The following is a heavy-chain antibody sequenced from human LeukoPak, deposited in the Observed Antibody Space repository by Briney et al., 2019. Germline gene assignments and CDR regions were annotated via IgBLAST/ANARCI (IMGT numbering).Heavy chain of an antibody. J-gene: IGHJ6*04. CDR1: GYSFTSYW. Sequence: GESLKISCKGSGYSFTSYWIGWVRQMPGKGLEWMGIIYPGDSDTRYSPSFQGQVTIPADKSISTAYLQWSSLKASDTAMYYCARFGYCSSTSCYPTTDVWGKGTTVTVSS. D-gene: IGHD2-2*03. CDR2: IYPGDSDT. V-gene: IGHV5-51*01. CDR3: ARFGYCSSTSCYPTTDV.